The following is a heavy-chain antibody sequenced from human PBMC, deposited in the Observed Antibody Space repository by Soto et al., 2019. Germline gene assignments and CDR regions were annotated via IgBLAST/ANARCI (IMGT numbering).Heavy chain of an antibody. CDR2: MNPNSGNT. Sequence: ASVKVSCKASGYTLTSNDINWGRQATGQGLEWMGWMNPNSGNTGYAQKFQGRVTMTRNTAISTAYMELSSLRSEDTAVYFCARDGKRAYYDNSGLPFDPWGQETLVTVSS. CDR3: ARDGKRAYYDNSGLPFDP. CDR1: GYTLTSND. D-gene: IGHD3-22*01. V-gene: IGHV1-8*01. J-gene: IGHJ5*02.